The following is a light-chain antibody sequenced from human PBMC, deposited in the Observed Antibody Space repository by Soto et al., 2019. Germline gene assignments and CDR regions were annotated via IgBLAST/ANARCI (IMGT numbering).Light chain of an antibody. V-gene: IGKV1-9*01. Sequence: IQLTQSPSSLSASVGDRVTITCRASQGISSHLAWYQQKPGKAPKLLMYEASTLQSGVPSRFSGSRSGTDFTLAIRSLQPEDFATYYCQQLNTYPLTFGKGTRLEIK. CDR1: QGISSH. CDR3: QQLNTYPLT. CDR2: EAS. J-gene: IGKJ5*01.